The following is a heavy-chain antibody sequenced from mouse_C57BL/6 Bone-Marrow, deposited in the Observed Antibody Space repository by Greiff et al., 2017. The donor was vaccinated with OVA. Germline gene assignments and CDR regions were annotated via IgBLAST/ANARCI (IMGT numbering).Heavy chain of an antibody. CDR2: INPNNGGT. CDR1: GYTFTDYN. V-gene: IGHV1-18*01. J-gene: IGHJ3*01. D-gene: IGHD1-1*01. Sequence: EVHLVESGPELVKPGASVKIPCKASGYTFTDYNMDWVKQSHGKSLEWIGDINPNNGGTIYNQKFKGKATLTVDKSSSTAYMELRSLTSEDTAVYDGARSATVEARGFAYWGQGTLVTVSA. CDR3: ARSATVEARGFAY.